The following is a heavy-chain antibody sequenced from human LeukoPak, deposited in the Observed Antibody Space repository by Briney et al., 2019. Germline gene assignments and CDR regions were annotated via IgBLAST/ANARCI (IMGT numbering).Heavy chain of an antibody. CDR1: GGSVSSYY. V-gene: IGHV4-30-4*01. Sequence: PSETLSLTCTVSGGSVSSYYWSWIRQPPGKGLEWIGYIYYSGSTYYNPSLKSRVTISVDTSKNQFSLKLSSVTAADTAVYYCAREEIWFGELSGFDYWGQGTLVTVSS. D-gene: IGHD3-10*01. J-gene: IGHJ4*02. CDR2: IYYSGST. CDR3: AREEIWFGELSGFDY.